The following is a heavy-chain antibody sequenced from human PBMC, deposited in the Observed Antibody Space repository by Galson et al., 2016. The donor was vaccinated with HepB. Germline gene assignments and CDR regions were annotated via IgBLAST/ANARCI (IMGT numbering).Heavy chain of an antibody. Sequence: LSLTCVVYGRSFSGYYWSWIRQPPGKGLEWIGEIHDSGSTNYNPSLKSRVTISGDTSKSQFSLKLNYVTTADTAVYYCARVHYDYGSPSCIDSWGQGTLVTVAS. CDR1: GRSFSGYY. CDR2: IHDSGST. CDR3: ARVHYDYGSPSCIDS. J-gene: IGHJ4*02. D-gene: IGHD3-10*01. V-gene: IGHV4-34*01.